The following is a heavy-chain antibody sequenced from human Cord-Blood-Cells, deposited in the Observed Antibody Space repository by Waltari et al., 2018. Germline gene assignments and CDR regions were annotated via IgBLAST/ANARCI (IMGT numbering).Heavy chain of an antibody. D-gene: IGHD6-19*01. J-gene: IGHJ4*02. CDR3: ARPLDSSGFDY. V-gene: IGHV4-39*01. Sequence: QLQLQESGPGLVKPSETLSLTCTVPGSSISSSSYYWGWIRQPPGKGLEWIGSIYYSGSTYYNPSLKSRVTISVDTSKNQFSLKLGSVTAADTAVYYCARPLDSSGFDYWGQGTLVTVSS. CDR2: IYYSGST. CDR1: GSSISSSSYY.